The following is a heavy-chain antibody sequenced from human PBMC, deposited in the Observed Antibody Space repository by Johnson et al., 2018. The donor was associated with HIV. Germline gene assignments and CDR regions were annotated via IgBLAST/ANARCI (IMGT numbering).Heavy chain of an antibody. CDR1: GFTVNDYG. V-gene: IGHV3-30*02. Sequence: QVQLVESGGGVRRPGGSLRLSCVDSGFTVNDYGMSWVRQGPGKGLEWVAVIWYDGSNEYYADSVKGRFTISRDNSKNSLYLQMNSLKIEDTAVYYCAKLGRALFDAVDIWGQGTMVTVSS. J-gene: IGHJ3*02. CDR2: IWYDGSNE. CDR3: AKLGRALFDAVDI. D-gene: IGHD7-27*01.